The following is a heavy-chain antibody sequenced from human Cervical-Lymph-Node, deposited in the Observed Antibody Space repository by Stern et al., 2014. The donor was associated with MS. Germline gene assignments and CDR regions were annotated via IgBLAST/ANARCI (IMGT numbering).Heavy chain of an antibody. CDR2: ISTISTI. Sequence: EVQLVESGGGLVQPGGSLRVSCAASGFPLSIYYMNWVRQAPGQGLEWVSYISTISTIYYADSVKGRFTISRDNAKNSLYLQMNSLRAEDTAVYFCARDDWVERLDSWGQGTLVIVSS. J-gene: IGHJ5*01. V-gene: IGHV3-48*01. CDR1: GFPLSIYY. CDR3: ARDDWVERLDS. D-gene: IGHD1-1*01.